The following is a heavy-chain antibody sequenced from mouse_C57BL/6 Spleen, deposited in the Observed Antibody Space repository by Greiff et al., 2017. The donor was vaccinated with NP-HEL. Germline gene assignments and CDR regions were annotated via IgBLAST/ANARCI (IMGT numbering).Heavy chain of an antibody. CDR2: INPSSGYT. D-gene: IGHD4-1*01. V-gene: IGHV1-7*01. Sequence: VQLQQSGAELAKPGASVKLSCKASGYTFTSYWMHWVKQRPGQGLEWIGYINPSSGYTKYNQKFKDKATLTAAKSSSTAYMQLSSLTYEDSAVYYWARSGTDFDYLGQGTTLTVSS. CDR1: GYTFTSYW. CDR3: ARSGTDFDY. J-gene: IGHJ2*01.